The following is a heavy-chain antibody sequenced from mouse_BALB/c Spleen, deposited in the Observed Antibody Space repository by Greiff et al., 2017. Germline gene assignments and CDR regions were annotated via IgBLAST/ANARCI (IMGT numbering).Heavy chain of an antibody. CDR3: ARSGDGILPWCAY. Sequence: ESGPSLVKPSQTLSLTCSVTGDSITSGYWNWIRKFPGNKLEYMGYISYSGSTYYNPSLKSRISITRDTSKNQYYLQLNSVTTEDTATYYCARSGDGILPWCAYWGQGTLVTVSA. CDR2: ISYSGST. D-gene: IGHD2-1*01. J-gene: IGHJ3*01. V-gene: IGHV3-8*02. CDR1: GDSITSGY.